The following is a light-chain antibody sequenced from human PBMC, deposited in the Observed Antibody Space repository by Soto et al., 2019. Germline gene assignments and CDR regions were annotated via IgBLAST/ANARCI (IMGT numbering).Light chain of an antibody. V-gene: IGKV3-15*01. CDR1: QNVKTR. CDR3: QQYDEWPLT. CDR2: DAF. J-gene: IGKJ4*01. Sequence: EKVMTQSPATLSVSPGERATLSCRASQNVKTRLAWYQQKPGQAPRLLIYDAFTRATGIPARLSGSASGTDFTLTISSLQSEDFAVYYCQQYDEWPLTFGGGTKVDIK.